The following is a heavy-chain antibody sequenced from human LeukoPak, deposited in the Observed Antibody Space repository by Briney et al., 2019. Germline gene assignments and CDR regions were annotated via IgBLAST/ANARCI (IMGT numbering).Heavy chain of an antibody. V-gene: IGHV4-39*07. CDR1: GGSISSGGYY. CDR2: INHSGST. J-gene: IGHJ4*02. Sequence: SETLSLTCTVSGGSISSGGYYWSWIRQPPGKGLEWIGEINHSGSTNYNPSLKSRVTISVDTSKNQFSLKLSSVTAADTAVYYCARDLGYCSSTSCTDYWGQGTLVTVSS. CDR3: ARDLGYCSSTSCTDY. D-gene: IGHD2-2*01.